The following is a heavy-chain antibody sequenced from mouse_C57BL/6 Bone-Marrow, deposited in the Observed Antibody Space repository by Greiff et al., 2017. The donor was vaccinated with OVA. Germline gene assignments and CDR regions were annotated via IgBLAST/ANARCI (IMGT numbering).Heavy chain of an antibody. Sequence: QVQLQQPGAELVKPGASVKLSCKASGYTFTSYWMHWVKQRPGQGLEWIGMINPNSGSTNYNEKFKSKATLTVDKSSSTAYMQLSSLTSEDSAVYYCARFGGLRHYAMDYWGQGTSVTVSS. V-gene: IGHV1-64*01. CDR3: ARFGGLRHYAMDY. D-gene: IGHD2-4*01. J-gene: IGHJ4*01. CDR2: INPNSGST. CDR1: GYTFTSYW.